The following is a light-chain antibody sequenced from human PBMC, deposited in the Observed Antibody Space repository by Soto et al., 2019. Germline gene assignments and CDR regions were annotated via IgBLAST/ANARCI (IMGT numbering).Light chain of an antibody. V-gene: IGKV3-15*01. CDR1: QSVTSN. J-gene: IGKJ1*01. Sequence: EIVMTQSPATLSVSPGERATLSCRASQSVTSNLAWYQQKPGQAPRLLIYGASTRATGIPARFSGSGSGTEFTLTISNLQSEDSAVYHCQQYDNWWTFGQGTKVEIK. CDR2: GAS. CDR3: QQYDNWWT.